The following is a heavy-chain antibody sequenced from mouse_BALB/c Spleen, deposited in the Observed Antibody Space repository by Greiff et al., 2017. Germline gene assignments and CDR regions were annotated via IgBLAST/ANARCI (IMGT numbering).Heavy chain of an antibody. CDR3: ARSRIYYGSSYEAYYAMDY. J-gene: IGHJ4*01. CDR2: ISSGSSTI. D-gene: IGHD1-1*01. CDR1: GFTFSSFG. V-gene: IGHV5-17*02. Sequence: EVQVVESGGGLVQPGGSRKLSCAASGFTFSSFGMHWVRQAPEKGLEWVAYISSGSSTIYYADTVKGRFTISRDNPKNTLFLQMTSLRSEDTAMYYCARSRIYYGSSYEAYYAMDYRGQGTSVTVSS.